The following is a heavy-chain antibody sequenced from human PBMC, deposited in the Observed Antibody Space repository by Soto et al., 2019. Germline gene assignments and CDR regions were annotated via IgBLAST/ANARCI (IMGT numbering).Heavy chain of an antibody. V-gene: IGHV4-61*01. J-gene: IGHJ4*02. D-gene: IGHD1-20*01. CDR2: IYYSGST. CDR1: GGSVSSGSYY. CDR3: ARVYYGITGSYFDY. Sequence: QVQLQESGPGLVKPSETLSLTCTVSGGSVSSGSYYWSWIRQPPGKGLEWIGYIYYSGSTNYNPSLKRRGTISVDTSKNQFSLKLSSVTAADTAVYYCARVYYGITGSYFDYWGQGTLVTVSS.